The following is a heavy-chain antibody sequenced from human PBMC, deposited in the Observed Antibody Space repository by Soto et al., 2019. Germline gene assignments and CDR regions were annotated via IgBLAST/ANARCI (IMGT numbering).Heavy chain of an antibody. V-gene: IGHV3-23*01. CDR1: GFTFSRYA. CDR2: IGGDGGST. CDR3: AKVGGFDP. Sequence: GGSLRLSCAASGFTFSRYAMSWVRQIPGKGLECVSAIGGDGGSTHYADSVKGRFTISRDNSKNTLYLQLNSLRVEDTAVYYCAKVGGFDPWGQGTLVTVSS. D-gene: IGHD4-17*01. J-gene: IGHJ5*02.